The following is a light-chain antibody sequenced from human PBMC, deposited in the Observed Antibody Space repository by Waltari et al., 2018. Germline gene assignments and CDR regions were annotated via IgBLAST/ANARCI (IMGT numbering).Light chain of an antibody. CDR3: QHYVRLPAT. CDR1: QSVGTS. J-gene: IGKJ1*01. Sequence: VFTKSPGPLTLHPGERATPACSASQSVGTSLAWYQQKPGQAPRLLIYGASRRATGIPDRFSGSGSGTDFSLTISRLEPEDFAVYYCQHYVRLPATFGQGTKVEV. CDR2: GAS. V-gene: IGKV3-20*01.